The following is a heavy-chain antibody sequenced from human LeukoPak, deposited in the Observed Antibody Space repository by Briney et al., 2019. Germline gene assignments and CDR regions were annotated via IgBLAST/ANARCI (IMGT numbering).Heavy chain of an antibody. V-gene: IGHV3-33*01. J-gene: IGHJ4*02. D-gene: IGHD6-13*01. CDR2: IWYDGSNK. Sequence: GRSLRLSCAASGFTFSSYGMHWVRQAPGKGLEWVAVIWYDGSNKYYAGSVKGRFTISRDNSKNTLYLQMNSLRAEDTAVYYCAREYVPPRIAATFDYWGQGTLVTVSS. CDR3: AREYVPPRIAATFDY. CDR1: GFTFSSYG.